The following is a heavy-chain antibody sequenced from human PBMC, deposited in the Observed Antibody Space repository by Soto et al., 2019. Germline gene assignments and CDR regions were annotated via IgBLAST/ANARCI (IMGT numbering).Heavy chain of an antibody. D-gene: IGHD3-22*01. V-gene: IGHV1-58*01. J-gene: IGHJ4*02. CDR2: IVVGSGNT. Sequence: QMQLVQSGPEVKKPGTSVKVSCKASGFTFPSSAVQWVRQARGQRLEWIARIVVGSGNTNYAQKFQERLTISRDMSTNTDSMELSSLRSEDTAVYYCAAVPYYYDTTGTYFDYWGQGTLVTVSS. CDR1: GFTFPSSA. CDR3: AAVPYYYDTTGTYFDY.